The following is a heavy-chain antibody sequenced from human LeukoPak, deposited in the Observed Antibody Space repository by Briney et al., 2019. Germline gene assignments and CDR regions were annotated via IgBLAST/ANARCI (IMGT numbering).Heavy chain of an antibody. D-gene: IGHD3-10*01. CDR3: ANQYYYGSGSPKRGYYFDY. J-gene: IGHJ4*02. V-gene: IGHV3-23*01. CDR2: ISGSGGST. CDR1: GFTFSSYA. Sequence: PGGSLRLSCAASGFTFSSYAMSWVRQAPGKGLEWVSAISGSGGSTYYADSVKGRFTISRDNSKNTLYLQMNSLRAEDTAVYYCANQYYYGSGSPKRGYYFDYWGQGTLVTVSS.